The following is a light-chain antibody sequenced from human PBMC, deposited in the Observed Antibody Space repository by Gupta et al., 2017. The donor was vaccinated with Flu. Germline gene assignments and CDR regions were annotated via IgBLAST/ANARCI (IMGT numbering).Light chain of an antibody. CDR2: RSS. CDR1: QSISSH. J-gene: IGKJ4*01. V-gene: IGKV3-15*01. Sequence: VSPWERATLFCSASQSISSHIVWYQQKPCQAPRLLIYRSSTRSTGIPASFSGSGSWTRFTLTYSHLPSAHPPVYYTPHSANARTLTLRVGT. CDR3: PHSANARTLT.